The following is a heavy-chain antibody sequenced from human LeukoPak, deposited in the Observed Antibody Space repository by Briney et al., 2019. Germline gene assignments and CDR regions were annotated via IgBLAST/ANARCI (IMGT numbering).Heavy chain of an antibody. CDR2: IVVGSGNT. D-gene: IGHD3-22*01. CDR1: GFTFTSSA. CDR3: AAGPYYYDSSGYYYPFDY. Sequence: SVKVSCKASGFTFTSSAVQWVRQARGQRLEWIGWIVVGSGNTNYAQKFQERVTITRDMSTSTAYMELSSLRSEDMAVYYCAAGPYYYDSSGYYYPFDYWGQGTLVTVSS. V-gene: IGHV1-58*01. J-gene: IGHJ4*02.